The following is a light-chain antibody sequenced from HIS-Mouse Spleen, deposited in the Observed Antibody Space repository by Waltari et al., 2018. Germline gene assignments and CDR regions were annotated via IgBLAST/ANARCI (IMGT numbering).Light chain of an antibody. V-gene: IGLV2-18*02. CDR1: SSDVGSYNR. CDR2: EVS. J-gene: IGLJ2*01. CDR3: SSYTSSSTYVV. Sequence: QSALTQPPSVSGSPGQSVTISCTGTSSDVGSYNRVSWYQQPPGPAPKLMIYEVSNRPSGVPDRFSGSKSGNTASLTISGLQAEDEADYYCSSYTSSSTYVVFGGGTKLTV.